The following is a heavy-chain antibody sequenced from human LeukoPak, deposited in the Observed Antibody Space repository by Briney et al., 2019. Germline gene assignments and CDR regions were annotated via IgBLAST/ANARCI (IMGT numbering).Heavy chain of an antibody. CDR2: IYTSGST. J-gene: IGHJ5*02. V-gene: IGHV4-4*07. CDR3: PRDLSAGHSSRGFDP. Sequence: SETLSLTCTVSGGSISSYYWSWIRQPAGKGLEWIGRIYTSGSTNYNPSLKSRVTMSVDTSKNQFSLKLSSVTAADTAVFYCPRDLSAGHSSRGFDPWGQGTLVTVSS. D-gene: IGHD6-13*01. CDR1: GGSISSYY.